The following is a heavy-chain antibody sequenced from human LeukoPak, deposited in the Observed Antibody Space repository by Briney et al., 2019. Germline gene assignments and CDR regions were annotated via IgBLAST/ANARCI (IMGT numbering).Heavy chain of an antibody. CDR1: GFTFSSYG. D-gene: IGHD3-10*01. Sequence: GGSLRLSCAASGFTFSSYGMHWVRQAPGKGLEWGAVISYDGSNKYCADSVKGRFTISRDNSKNTLYLQMNSLRAEDTAVYYCAYYGSGSYYQIDYWGQGTLVTVSS. J-gene: IGHJ4*02. CDR3: AYYGSGSYYQIDY. CDR2: ISYDGSNK. V-gene: IGHV3-30*03.